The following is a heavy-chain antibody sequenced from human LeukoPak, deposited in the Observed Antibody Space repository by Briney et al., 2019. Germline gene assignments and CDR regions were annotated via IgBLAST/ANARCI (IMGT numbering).Heavy chain of an antibody. CDR3: ARDCDRSGYYCY. D-gene: IGHD3-22*01. J-gene: IGHJ4*02. Sequence: ASVQVSFKASGYSLTVYGISWVRQAPQQRVGGMGWISAYNGNTNYAQKLQGRFTMTTDTSTSTAYMELRSLRSDDTAVYYCARDCDRSGYYCYWGGGTLLSVS. V-gene: IGHV1-18*01. CDR2: ISAYNGNT. CDR1: GYSLTVYG.